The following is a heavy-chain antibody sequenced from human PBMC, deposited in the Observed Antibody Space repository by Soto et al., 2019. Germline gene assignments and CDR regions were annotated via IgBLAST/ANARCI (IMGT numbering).Heavy chain of an antibody. CDR2: IFHSGSP. Sequence: QVQLQESGPGLVKPSGTLSLTCAVSSGSISSSNWWSWVRQPPGKGLEWIGEIFHSGSPNYNLSLKGRVTISLDKSNNEVSLKLSSVTAADTAIYYCARSSNAIIGTMNFGHWGHGILVTVSS. D-gene: IGHD1-20*01. CDR1: SGSISSSNW. CDR3: ARSSNAIIGTMNFGH. J-gene: IGHJ4*01. V-gene: IGHV4-4*02.